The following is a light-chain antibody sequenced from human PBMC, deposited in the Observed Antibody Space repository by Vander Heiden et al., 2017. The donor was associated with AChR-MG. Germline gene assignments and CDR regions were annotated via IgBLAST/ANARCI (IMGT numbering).Light chain of an antibody. CDR3: QSYDSSLSGYA. J-gene: IGLJ1*01. Sequence: QSVLTQPPSVSGSPGQSVTIPCTGRRSNIGAGYDVHWYQQVPGRAPKLLIYGGSKRPSGVPDRFSGTSASLTITGLQAEDEADYYCQSYDSSLSGYAFGTGTKVTVL. CDR2: GGS. V-gene: IGLV1-40*01. CDR1: RSNIGAGYD.